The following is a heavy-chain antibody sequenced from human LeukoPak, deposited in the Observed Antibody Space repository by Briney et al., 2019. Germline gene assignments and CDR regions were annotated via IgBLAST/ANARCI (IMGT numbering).Heavy chain of an antibody. CDR1: GVSISSSSYY. V-gene: IGHV4-39*07. D-gene: IGHD2-15*01. Sequence: PSETLSLTCTVSGVSISSSSYYWGWIRQPPGKGLEWIGSIYYSGSTYYNPSLKSRVTISVDTSKNQFSLKLSSVTAADTAVYYCARDLGYCSGGSCRGYFDYWGQGTLVTVSS. CDR3: ARDLGYCSGGSCRGYFDY. J-gene: IGHJ4*02. CDR2: IYYSGST.